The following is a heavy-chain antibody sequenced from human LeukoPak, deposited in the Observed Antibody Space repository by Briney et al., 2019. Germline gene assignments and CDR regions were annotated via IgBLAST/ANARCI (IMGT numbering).Heavy chain of an antibody. Sequence: SETLSLTCTVSGASMTTYYWSWIRQPPGKGLEWAAYIYSSGSTNYNPSLKSRLTISIDTSKKQFSLKVSSVTAADTALYYCARLPAARLISGAFDIWGQGTMVTVSS. CDR2: IYSSGST. V-gene: IGHV4-59*01. J-gene: IGHJ3*02. CDR1: GASMTTYY. CDR3: ARLPAARLISGAFDI. D-gene: IGHD1-20*01.